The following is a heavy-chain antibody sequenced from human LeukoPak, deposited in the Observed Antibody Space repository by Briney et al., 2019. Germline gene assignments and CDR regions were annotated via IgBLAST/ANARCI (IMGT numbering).Heavy chain of an antibody. Sequence: GRSLRLSCAASGFTFSSYGMHWVRQAPGKGLEWVAVIWYDGSNKYYADSVKGRFTISRDNSKNTLYLQMNSLRAEDTAVYYCARAGGVTSHFDYWGQGTLVTVSS. CDR2: IWYDGSNK. CDR3: ARAGGVTSHFDY. D-gene: IGHD2-21*02. CDR1: GFTFSSYG. V-gene: IGHV3-33*01. J-gene: IGHJ4*02.